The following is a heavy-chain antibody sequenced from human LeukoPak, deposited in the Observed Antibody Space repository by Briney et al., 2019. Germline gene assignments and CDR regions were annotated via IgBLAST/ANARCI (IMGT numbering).Heavy chain of an antibody. CDR1: GGSISSGGYS. J-gene: IGHJ4*02. Sequence: SQTLSVTCAVSGGSISSGGYSWSWIRQPPGKGLEWIGYIYHSGSNYYNPSLKRRITISVDTSKNHFSLELRPVTAADTALYYCASRYDDVWGNRLRYWGQGTLVTVSS. V-gene: IGHV4-30-2*01. CDR3: ASRYDDVWGNRLRY. CDR2: IYHSGSN. D-gene: IGHD3-16*01.